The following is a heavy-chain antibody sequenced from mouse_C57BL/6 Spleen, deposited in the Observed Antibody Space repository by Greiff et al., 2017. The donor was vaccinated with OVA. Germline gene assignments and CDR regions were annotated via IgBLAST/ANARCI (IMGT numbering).Heavy chain of an antibody. Sequence: QVQLKESGAELVKPGASVKISCKASGYAFSSYWMNWVKQRPGKGLEWIGQIYPGDGDTNYNGKFKGKATLTADKSSSTAYMQLSSLTSEDSAVYFCARGGTTVPDYWGQGTTLTVSS. CDR3: ARGGTTVPDY. CDR2: IYPGDGDT. V-gene: IGHV1-80*01. D-gene: IGHD1-1*01. J-gene: IGHJ2*01. CDR1: GYAFSSYW.